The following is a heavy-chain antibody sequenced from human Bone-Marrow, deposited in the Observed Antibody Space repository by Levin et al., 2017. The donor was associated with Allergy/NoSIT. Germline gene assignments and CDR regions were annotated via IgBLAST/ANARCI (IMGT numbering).Heavy chain of an antibody. V-gene: IGHV1-58*02. D-gene: IGHD1-26*01. J-gene: IGHJ5*02. Sequence: KISCKASGFTFANSAMQWVRQARGQRLDWIGWIVAGSGNTHYAQRFRDRVTMTGDMSTGTGYMELSSLKSEDTAIYYCAAARAGAINWFDPWGQGTLVTVSS. CDR2: IVAGSGNT. CDR3: AAARAGAINWFDP. CDR1: GFTFANSA.